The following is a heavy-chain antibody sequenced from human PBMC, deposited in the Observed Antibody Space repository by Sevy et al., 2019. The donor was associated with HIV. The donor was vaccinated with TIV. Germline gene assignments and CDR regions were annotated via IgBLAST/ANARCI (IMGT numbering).Heavy chain of an antibody. CDR2: ISAYNGDT. Sequence: ASVKVSCKTSGYTFTSYIISWVRQAPGQGLEWMGRISAYNGDTKYAQKLQGRVTMTTDTSTSTAYMELMSLKSDDTAVYYCARDHSGSQGPGEYFHYWGQGTLVTVSS. V-gene: IGHV1-18*01. CDR3: ARDHSGSQGPGEYFHY. CDR1: GYTFTSYI. D-gene: IGHD1-26*01. J-gene: IGHJ1*01.